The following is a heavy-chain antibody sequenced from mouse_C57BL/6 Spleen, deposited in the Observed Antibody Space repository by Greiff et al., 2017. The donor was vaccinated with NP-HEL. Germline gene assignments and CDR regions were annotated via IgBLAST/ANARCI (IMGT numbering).Heavy chain of an antibody. CDR1: GYAFTNYL. J-gene: IGHJ4*01. V-gene: IGHV1-54*01. CDR3: ARSIQFYYAMDY. CDR2: INPGSGGT. Sequence: QVHVKQSGAELVRPGTSVKVSCKASGYAFTNYLIEWVKQRPGQGLEWIGVINPGSGGTNYNEKFKGKATLTADKSSSTAYMQLSSLTSEDSAVYFCARSIQFYYAMDYWGQGTSVTVSS.